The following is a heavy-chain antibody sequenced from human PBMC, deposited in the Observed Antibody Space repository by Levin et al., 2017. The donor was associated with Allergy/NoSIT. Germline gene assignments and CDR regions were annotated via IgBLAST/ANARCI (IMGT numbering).Heavy chain of an antibody. Sequence: KISCKASGGTFSSYAISWVRQAPGQGLEWMGGIIPIFGTANYAQKFQGRVTITADESTSTAYMELSSLRSEDAAVYYCARGPPGSSGWYGTFDYWGQGTLVTVSS. D-gene: IGHD6-19*01. J-gene: IGHJ4*02. CDR2: IIPIFGTA. CDR3: ARGPPGSSGWYGTFDY. CDR1: GGTFSSYA. V-gene: IGHV1-69*01.